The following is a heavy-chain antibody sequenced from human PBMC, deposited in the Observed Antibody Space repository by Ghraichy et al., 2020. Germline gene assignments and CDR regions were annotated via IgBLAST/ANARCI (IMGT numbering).Heavy chain of an antibody. CDR1: GGSISSGGHY. V-gene: IGHV4-31*03. Sequence: TLSLTCTVSGGSISSGGHYWSWIRQHPGKGLEWIGHIYYSGRTYYNPSLKSRVSISVDTSQNQFSLKLSSVTAADTAVYYCARVEWNAYPFDYWGQGTLVTVSS. CDR3: ARVEWNAYPFDY. CDR2: IYYSGRT. D-gene: IGHD3-16*01. J-gene: IGHJ4*02.